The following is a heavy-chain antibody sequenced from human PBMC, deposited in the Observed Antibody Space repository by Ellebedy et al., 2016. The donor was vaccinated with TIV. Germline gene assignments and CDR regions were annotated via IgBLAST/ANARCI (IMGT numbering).Heavy chain of an antibody. CDR1: GYTFSNYF. Sequence: AASVTVSCKASGYTFSNYFLHWVRQAPGQGLEWMGIINPSGGSTTYAQKLQGRLTMTRDTSTSTVYMELSSLRSEDTAVYYCARARSSGWLHTPDYWGQGLLVTVSS. D-gene: IGHD6-19*01. V-gene: IGHV1-46*04. CDR3: ARARSSGWLHTPDY. CDR2: INPSGGST. J-gene: IGHJ4*02.